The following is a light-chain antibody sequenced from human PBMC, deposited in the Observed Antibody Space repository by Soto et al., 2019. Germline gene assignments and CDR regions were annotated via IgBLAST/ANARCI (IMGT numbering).Light chain of an antibody. Sequence: EVVLTQSPGTLSLSPGERATLSCRASQSVSNNYLAWYQQKPGQAPRLLIYGASYRATGIPDRFSGSGSGTDFTLTISRLEPEDFAVYYCQQYGSSGTFGQGTKVDI. J-gene: IGKJ1*01. V-gene: IGKV3-20*01. CDR1: QSVSNNY. CDR3: QQYGSSGT. CDR2: GAS.